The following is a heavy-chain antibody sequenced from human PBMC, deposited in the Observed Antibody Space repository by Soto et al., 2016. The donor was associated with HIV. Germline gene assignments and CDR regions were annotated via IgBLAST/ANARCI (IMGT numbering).Heavy chain of an antibody. CDR2: ISAYNGNT. CDR3: AREWNSGSYHYMDV. CDR1: GYTFTSYG. J-gene: IGHJ6*03. V-gene: IGHV1-18*01. Sequence: QLVQSGADVMKPGAPVKVSCKASGYTFTSYGISWVRQAPGQGLEWMGWISAYNGNTNYAQKLQGRVTMTTDTSTSTAYMELRSLRSDDTAVYYCAREWNSGSYHYMDVWGKGTTVTVSS. D-gene: IGHD1-26*01.